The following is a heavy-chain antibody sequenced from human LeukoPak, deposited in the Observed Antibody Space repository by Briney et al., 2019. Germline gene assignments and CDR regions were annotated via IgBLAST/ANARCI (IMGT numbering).Heavy chain of an antibody. CDR1: GGSISSGGYY. D-gene: IGHD5-18*01. Sequence: PSETLSLTCTVSGGSISSGGYYWSWIRQHPGKGLEWIGYIYYSGSTSYNPSLKSRITISVDTSKNQFSLRLSSVTAADTAVYYCARLDTAMVAAFDFWGQGTLVTVSS. V-gene: IGHV4-30-4*08. J-gene: IGHJ4*02. CDR2: IYYSGST. CDR3: ARLDTAMVAAFDF.